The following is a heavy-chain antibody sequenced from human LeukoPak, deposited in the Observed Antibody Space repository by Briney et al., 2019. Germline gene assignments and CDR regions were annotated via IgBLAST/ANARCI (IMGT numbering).Heavy chain of an antibody. V-gene: IGHV3-21*01. D-gene: IGHD4-23*01. CDR1: GFTFSSYS. Sequence: GGSLRLSCAASGFTFSSYSMNWVRQAPGKGLEWVSSISSSSSYIYYADSVKGRFTISRDNAKNSLYLQMNSLRAEDTAVYYCARGPYAVVTLVGAFDIWGQGTMVTVSS. CDR3: ARGPYAVVTLVGAFDI. J-gene: IGHJ3*02. CDR2: ISSSSSYI.